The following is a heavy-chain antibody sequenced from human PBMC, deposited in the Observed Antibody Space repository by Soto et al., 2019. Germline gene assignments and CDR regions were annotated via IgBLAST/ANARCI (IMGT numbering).Heavy chain of an antibody. CDR2: ISGSRGST. D-gene: IGHD1-26*01. V-gene: IGHV3-23*01. CDR1: GFTFSSYA. Sequence: GGSLRLSCAASGFTFSSYALSWVRQAPGKGLEWGSAISGSRGSTYYADSVKGRFTISRVNHKNTLYLQMNSLRDEDTAVYYCAKDGVNQWELLQGEYWGQGTLVTASS. CDR3: AKDGVNQWELLQGEY. J-gene: IGHJ4*02.